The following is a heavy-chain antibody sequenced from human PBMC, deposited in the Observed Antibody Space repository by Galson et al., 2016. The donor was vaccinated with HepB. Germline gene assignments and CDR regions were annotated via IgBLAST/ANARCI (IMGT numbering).Heavy chain of an antibody. CDR2: IYHSGST. D-gene: IGHD3-10*01. Sequence: SETLSLTCAVSGGSISSSNWWSWIRQSPGKGLEWIGEIYHSGSTNYNPSLKSRVTISVDESKNQFSLILSSVTAADTAVYYCARDKYYYGSGRHDWKTRNYSYYSGMDVWGQGTTVTVSS. CDR1: GGSISSSNW. V-gene: IGHV4-4*02. J-gene: IGHJ6*02. CDR3: ARDKYYYGSGRHDWKTRNYSYYSGMDV.